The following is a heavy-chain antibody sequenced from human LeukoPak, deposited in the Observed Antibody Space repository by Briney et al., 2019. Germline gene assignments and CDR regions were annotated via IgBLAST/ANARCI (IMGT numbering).Heavy chain of an antibody. J-gene: IGHJ4*02. CDR1: GFTFSNAW. V-gene: IGHV3-15*01. D-gene: IGHD3-10*01. CDR2: IKSKTDGGTT. CDR3: ARDQSDYYGSGSYSEGSY. Sequence: GGSLRLSCAASGFTFSNAWMSWVRQAPGKGLEWVGRIKSKTDGGTTDYAAPVKGRFTISRDNAKNSLYLQMNGLRDEDTAVYYCARDQSDYYGSGSYSEGSYWGQGTLVTVSS.